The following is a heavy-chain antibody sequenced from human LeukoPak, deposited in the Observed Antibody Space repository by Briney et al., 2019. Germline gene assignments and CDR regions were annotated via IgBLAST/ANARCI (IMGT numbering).Heavy chain of an antibody. CDR1: GYTFTSYD. Sequence: ASVKVSCKASGYTFTSYDINWVRQATGQGLEWMGWMNPNSGNTGYAQKFQGRVTMTRNTSISTAYMELSSLRSEDTAVYYCARATSPIYYYYYGMDVWGQGTTVTASS. CDR2: MNPNSGNT. J-gene: IGHJ6*02. CDR3: ARATSPIYYYYYGMDV. V-gene: IGHV1-8*01.